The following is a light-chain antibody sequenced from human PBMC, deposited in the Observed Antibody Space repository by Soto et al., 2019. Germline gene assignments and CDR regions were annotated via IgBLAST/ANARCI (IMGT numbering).Light chain of an antibody. Sequence: EIVMTQSPATLSVSPGERATLSCRASQSVSSNLAWYQQKPGQAPRLLIYGASTRATGIPARFSGSGSGTEFTLTISSLQSEDFAVYYCQQGSTWPWTFGQGTKVEIK. CDR2: GAS. J-gene: IGKJ1*01. V-gene: IGKV3-15*01. CDR3: QQGSTWPWT. CDR1: QSVSSN.